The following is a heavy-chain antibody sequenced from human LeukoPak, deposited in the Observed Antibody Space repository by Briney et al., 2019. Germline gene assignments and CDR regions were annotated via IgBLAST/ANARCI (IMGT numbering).Heavy chain of an antibody. J-gene: IGHJ4*02. CDR3: ARGASNYDILTGYFWDYFDY. D-gene: IGHD3-9*01. CDR2: IYYSGST. V-gene: IGHV4-59*01. Sequence: KASETLSLTCTVSGGSISSYYWSWIRQPPGKGLEWIGYIYYSGSTNYNPSLKSRVTISVDTSKNQFSLKLSSVTAADTAVYYCARGASNYDILTGYFWDYFDYWGQGTLVTVSS. CDR1: GGSISSYY.